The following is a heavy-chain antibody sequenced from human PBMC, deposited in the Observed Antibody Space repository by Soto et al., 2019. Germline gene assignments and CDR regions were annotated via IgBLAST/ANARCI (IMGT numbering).Heavy chain of an antibody. D-gene: IGHD3-22*01. J-gene: IGHJ6*02. CDR1: GGTFSSYA. V-gene: IGHV1-69*13. CDR3: ARATYYYDSSGSYYYGMDV. CDR2: IIPIFGTA. Sequence: GASVKVSCKASGGTFSSYAISWVRQAPGQGLEWMGGIIPIFGTANYAQKFQGRVTITADESTSTAYMELSSLRSEDTAVYYCARATYYYDSSGSYYYGMDVWGQGTTVTVSS.